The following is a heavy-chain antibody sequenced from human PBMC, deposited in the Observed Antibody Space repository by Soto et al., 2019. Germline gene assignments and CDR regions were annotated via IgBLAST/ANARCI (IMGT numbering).Heavy chain of an antibody. V-gene: IGHV3-53*01. J-gene: IGHJ4*02. Sequence: GGSLRLSCAASGFTVSSNYMSWVRQAPGKGLEWVSVIYSGGSTYYADSVKGRFTISRDNSKNTLYLQMNSLRAEDTAVYYCARVSTHDYYFDYWGQGPLVTVYS. CDR2: IYSGGST. CDR1: GFTVSSNY. CDR3: ARVSTHDYYFDY. D-gene: IGHD1-1*01.